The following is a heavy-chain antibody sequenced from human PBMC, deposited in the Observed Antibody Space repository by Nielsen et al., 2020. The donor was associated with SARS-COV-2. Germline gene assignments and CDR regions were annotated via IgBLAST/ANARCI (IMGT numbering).Heavy chain of an antibody. V-gene: IGHV3-30*04. CDR3: ARDRLERFFYYYYYGMDV. CDR2: ISYDGSNK. CDR1: GFTFSSYA. D-gene: IGHD1-1*01. J-gene: IGHJ6*02. Sequence: GESLKISCAASGFTFSSYAMHWVRQAPGKGLEWVAVISYDGSNKYYADSVKGRFTISRDNSKNTLYLQMNSLRAEDTAVYYCARDRLERFFYYYYYGMDVWGQGTTVTVSS.